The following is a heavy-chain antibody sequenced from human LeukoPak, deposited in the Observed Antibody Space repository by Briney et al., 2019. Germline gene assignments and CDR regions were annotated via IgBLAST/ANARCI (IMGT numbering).Heavy chain of an antibody. Sequence: SETLSLTCTVSGGSISSYYWSWIRHPPGEGLEWIGYIYYSGSTNYNPSLKSRVTISVDTSKNQFSLKLSSVTAADTAVYYCARRGGYGATYFDYWGQGTLVTVSS. J-gene: IGHJ4*02. CDR1: GGSISSYY. CDR3: ARRGGYGATYFDY. V-gene: IGHV4-59*01. CDR2: IYYSGST. D-gene: IGHD1-26*01.